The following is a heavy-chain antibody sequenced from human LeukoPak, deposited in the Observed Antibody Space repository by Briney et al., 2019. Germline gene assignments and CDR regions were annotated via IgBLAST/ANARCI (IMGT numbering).Heavy chain of an antibody. Sequence: PGRSLRLSCAASGFAFSSYAMSWVRQAPGKGLEWVSAISGSGGSTYYADSVKGRFTISRDNSKNTLYLQMNSLRAEDTAVYYCAKVGLLLWFGELSGPQPLDIWGQGTMVTVSS. D-gene: IGHD3-10*01. CDR1: GFAFSSYA. CDR2: ISGSGGST. J-gene: IGHJ3*02. CDR3: AKVGLLLWFGELSGPQPLDI. V-gene: IGHV3-23*01.